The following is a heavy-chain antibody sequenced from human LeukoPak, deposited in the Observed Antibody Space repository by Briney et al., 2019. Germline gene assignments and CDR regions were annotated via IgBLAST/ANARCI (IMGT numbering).Heavy chain of an antibody. Sequence: PSETLCLTCTVSGGSISSYYSSWIRQPPGKGLEWIGYIYYSGSTSYNPSLKSRVTISVDTSKNQFSLKLSSVTAADTAVYYCAREAATAMPPYYFDYWGQGSLVTVSS. D-gene: IGHD5-18*01. V-gene: IGHV4-59*01. CDR3: AREAATAMPPYYFDY. CDR1: GGSISSYY. CDR2: IYYSGST. J-gene: IGHJ4*02.